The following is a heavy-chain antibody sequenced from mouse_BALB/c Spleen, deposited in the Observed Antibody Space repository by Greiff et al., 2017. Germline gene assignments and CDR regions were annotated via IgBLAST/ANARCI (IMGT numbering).Heavy chain of an antibody. CDR3: GRGGNYYFDD. D-gene: IGHD2-1*01. CDR1: GFTFSDYG. V-gene: IGHV5-15*02. CDR2: ISNLAYSI. Sequence: EVQLQESGGGLVQPGGSRKLSCAASGFTFSDYGMAWVRQAPGKGPEWVAFISNLAYSIYYADTVTGRVTISRENAKNTLYLEMSSLRSEDTAMYYCGRGGNYYFDDWGQGTTLTVSS. J-gene: IGHJ2*01.